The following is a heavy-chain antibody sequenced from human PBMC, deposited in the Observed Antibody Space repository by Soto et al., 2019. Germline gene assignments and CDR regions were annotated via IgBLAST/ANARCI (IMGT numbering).Heavy chain of an antibody. CDR1: GYTFNTYW. J-gene: IGHJ3*02. CDR2: IYPGDSDT. Sequence: PGESLKISCKASGYTFNTYWIGWVRQMPGKGLEWMGIIYPGDSDTRYSPSFEGQVTISADNSINTAYLQWSSLKALDSATYYCARGIWQQLEPALDIWGQRTMVTVS. V-gene: IGHV5-51*01. D-gene: IGHD6-13*01. CDR3: ARGIWQQLEPALDI.